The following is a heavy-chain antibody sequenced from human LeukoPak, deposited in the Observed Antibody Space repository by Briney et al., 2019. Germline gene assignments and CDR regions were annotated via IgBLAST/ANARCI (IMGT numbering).Heavy chain of an antibody. CDR2: INQDGSEI. CDR3: ARLQWEPPDY. Sequence: GGSLRLSCAASGFTFSDYSFNWVRQAPQKGLEWVANINQDGSEIYYVDSVKGRFTVSRDSAKNLMYLQMNSLRVEDTAVYYCARLQWEPPDYWGQGTLVTVSS. D-gene: IGHD1-26*01. CDR1: GFTFSDYS. J-gene: IGHJ4*02. V-gene: IGHV3-7*03.